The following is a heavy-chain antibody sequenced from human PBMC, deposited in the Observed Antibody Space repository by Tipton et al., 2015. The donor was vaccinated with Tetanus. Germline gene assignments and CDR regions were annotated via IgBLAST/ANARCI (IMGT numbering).Heavy chain of an antibody. J-gene: IGHJ4*02. CDR3: ARDVFPYSSSD. CDR1: GFTFNRYG. Sequence: SLRLSCAASGFTFNRYGINWVRQAPGKGLVWVANMNQDGSEIYYVDSVKGRFTISRDNAKRSLYLQMNSLRAEDTAIYYCARDVFPYSSSDWGQGTLVTASS. D-gene: IGHD6-6*01. V-gene: IGHV3-7*01. CDR2: MNQDGSEI.